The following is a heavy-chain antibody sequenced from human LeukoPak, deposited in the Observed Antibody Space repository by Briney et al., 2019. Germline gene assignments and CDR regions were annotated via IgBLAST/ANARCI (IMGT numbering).Heavy chain of an antibody. CDR3: ARDWDTDGMDV. Sequence: PGGSLTLSCAASRFTFSSYWMHWVRQAPGKGLVWVSRINNDGSSTNYADSVKGRFTISRDNAKNTLYLQMSSLRVEDTAVYYCARDWDTDGMDVWGQGTTVTVSS. CDR2: INNDGSST. J-gene: IGHJ6*02. CDR1: RFTFSSYW. V-gene: IGHV3-74*01. D-gene: IGHD1-26*01.